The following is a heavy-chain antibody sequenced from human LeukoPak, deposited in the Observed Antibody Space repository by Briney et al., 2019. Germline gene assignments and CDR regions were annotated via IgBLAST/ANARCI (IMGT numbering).Heavy chain of an antibody. CDR1: GGSITTGGYY. J-gene: IGHJ3*02. V-gene: IGHV4-30-4*01. CDR3: ASTSKYIGSGRDDSFDI. D-gene: IGHD3-10*01. CDR2: ISYSGGT. Sequence: SETLSLTCTVSGGSITTGGYYWSWIRQPPGKGLEWIGYISYSGGTYYNPSLKSRVSISVDTSESQFSLKMTSVTAADTAVYYCASTSKYIGSGRDDSFDIWGQGTMVTVSS.